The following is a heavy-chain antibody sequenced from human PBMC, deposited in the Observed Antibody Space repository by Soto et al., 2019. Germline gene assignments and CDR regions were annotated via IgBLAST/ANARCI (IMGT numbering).Heavy chain of an antibody. Sequence: ASVKVSCKASGYTFTSYYMHWVRQAPGQGLEWMGIINPSGGSTSYAQKFQGRVTMTRDTSTSTVYMELSSLRSEDTAVYYCARETVVPAASVYGMDVWGQGATVTVSS. J-gene: IGHJ6*02. D-gene: IGHD2-2*01. CDR3: ARETVVPAASVYGMDV. V-gene: IGHV1-46*01. CDR1: GYTFTSYY. CDR2: INPSGGST.